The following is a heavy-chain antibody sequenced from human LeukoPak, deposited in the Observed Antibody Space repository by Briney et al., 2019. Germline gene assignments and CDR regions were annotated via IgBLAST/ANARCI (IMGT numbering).Heavy chain of an antibody. J-gene: IGHJ4*02. V-gene: IGHV1-2*06. CDR1: GYTFTGYY. CDR3: ARDGGYGYGEYYFDY. CDR2: INPNSGGT. Sequence: GASVKVSCKASGYTFTGYYMHWVRQAPGQGLEWMGRINPNSGGTNYAQKFQGRVTMTRDTSISTAYMELSRLRSDDTAVYYCARDGGYGYGEYYFDYWGQGTLVTVSS. D-gene: IGHD5-18*01.